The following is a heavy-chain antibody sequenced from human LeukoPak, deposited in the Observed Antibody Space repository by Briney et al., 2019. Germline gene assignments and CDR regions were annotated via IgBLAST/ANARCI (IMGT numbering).Heavy chain of an antibody. CDR2: INSDGSST. Sequence: GGSLRLSCAASGFTLSSYWMHWVRQAPGKGLVWVSRINSDGSSTSYADSVKGRFTISRDNAKNTLYLQMNSLRAEDTAVYYCARDQGSSWFDYWGQGTLVTVSS. CDR3: ARDQGSSWFDY. J-gene: IGHJ4*02. CDR1: GFTLSSYW. V-gene: IGHV3-74*01. D-gene: IGHD6-13*01.